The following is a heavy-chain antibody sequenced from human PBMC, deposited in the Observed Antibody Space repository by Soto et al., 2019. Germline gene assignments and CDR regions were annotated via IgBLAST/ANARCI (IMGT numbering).Heavy chain of an antibody. Sequence: QVQLVESGGGVVQPGRSLRLSCAASGFTFSSYAMHWVRQAPGKGLEWVAVISYDGSNKYYADSVKCRFTISRDNAKNTLYLQMNSLRAEDTAVYYCARGGSKLTFGGVIVPGDYWGQGTLVTVSS. CDR3: ARGGSKLTFGGVIVPGDY. D-gene: IGHD3-16*02. J-gene: IGHJ4*02. CDR1: GFTFSSYA. CDR2: ISYDGSNK. V-gene: IGHV3-30-3*01.